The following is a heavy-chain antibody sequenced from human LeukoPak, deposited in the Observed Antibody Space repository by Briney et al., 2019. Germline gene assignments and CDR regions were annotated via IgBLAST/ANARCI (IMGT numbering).Heavy chain of an antibody. CDR3: AKDQRAEAVAARLGGMDV. CDR2: ISYDGSNK. CDR1: GFTFSSYG. J-gene: IGHJ6*02. D-gene: IGHD6-19*01. Sequence: GGALRLSCAASGFTFSSYGMHWVRQAPGKGLEWVAVISYDGSNKYYADSVKGRFTISRDNSKNTLYLQMNSLRAEDTAVYYCAKDQRAEAVAARLGGMDVWGQGTTVTVSS. V-gene: IGHV3-30*18.